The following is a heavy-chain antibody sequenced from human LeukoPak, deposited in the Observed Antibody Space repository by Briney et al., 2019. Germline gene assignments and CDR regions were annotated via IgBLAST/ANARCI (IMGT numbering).Heavy chain of an antibody. V-gene: IGHV3-23*01. CDR1: GFTFSSYA. D-gene: IGHD2-2*01. CDR2: ISGSGGST. Sequence: GGSLRLSCAASGFTFSSYAMSWVRQAPGKGLEWVSAISGSGGSTYYADSVKGRFTISRDNSKNTLYLQMNSLRAEDTAVYYFAKSFQFQLLVAPPFDYWGQGTLVTVSS. J-gene: IGHJ4*02. CDR3: AKSFQFQLLVAPPFDY.